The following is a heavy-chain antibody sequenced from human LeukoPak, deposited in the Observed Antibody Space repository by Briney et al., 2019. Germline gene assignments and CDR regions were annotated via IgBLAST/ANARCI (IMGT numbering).Heavy chain of an antibody. Sequence: SETLSLTCTVSGGSISGYYWSWIRQPPGQGLEWIGYVYSSGSTDYNPSLKSRVTISVDTSKKQFSLRLRSVTAADTAVYYCARSGNWNYGKKSLVIDYWGQGTLVTVSS. CDR1: GGSISGYY. CDR2: VYSSGST. D-gene: IGHD1-7*01. J-gene: IGHJ4*02. V-gene: IGHV4-59*08. CDR3: ARSGNWNYGKKSLVIDY.